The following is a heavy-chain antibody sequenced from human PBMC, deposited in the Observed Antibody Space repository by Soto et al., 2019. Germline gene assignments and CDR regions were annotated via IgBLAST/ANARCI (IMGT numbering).Heavy chain of an antibody. CDR1: GFTFSSYS. V-gene: IGHV3-21*01. D-gene: IGHD5-18*01. Sequence: GGSLRLSCAASGFTFSSYSMNWVRQAPGKGLEWVSSISSSSSYIYYADSVKGRFTISRDNAKNSLYLQMNSLRAEDTAVYYCARDHRLIDTAMVHWFDPWGQGTLVTVSS. CDR3: ARDHRLIDTAMVHWFDP. CDR2: ISSSSSYI. J-gene: IGHJ5*02.